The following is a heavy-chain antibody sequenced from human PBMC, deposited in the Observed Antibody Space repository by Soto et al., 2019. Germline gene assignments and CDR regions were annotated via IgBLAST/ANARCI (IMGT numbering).Heavy chain of an antibody. CDR2: ISAYSGNR. V-gene: IGHV1-18*04. Sequence: ASVKVSCKASGYTSAYYEITWVRQAPGQGLEWMGWISAYSGNRNYAQKLQGRLTMTTDTSTNTASMELRSLTSDDTAVYYCARVVKAGDYGDYGKYYFDYWGHGTLVTVSS. D-gene: IGHD4-17*01. CDR3: ARVVKAGDYGDYGKYYFDY. J-gene: IGHJ4*01. CDR1: GYTSAYYE.